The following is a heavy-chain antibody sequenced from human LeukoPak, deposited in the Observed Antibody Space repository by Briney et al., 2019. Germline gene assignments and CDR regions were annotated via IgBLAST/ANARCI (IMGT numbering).Heavy chain of an antibody. CDR1: GHTFTGHY. J-gene: IGHJ5*02. D-gene: IGHD6-6*01. CDR2: INPNSGGT. CDR3: ARELIAARWFDP. V-gene: IGHV1-2*02. Sequence: GASVKVSCKASGHTFTGHYMHWVRQAPGQGLEWMGWINPNSGGTNYAQKFQGRVTMTRDTSISTAYMELSRLRSDDTAVYYCARELIAARWFDPWGQGTLVTVSS.